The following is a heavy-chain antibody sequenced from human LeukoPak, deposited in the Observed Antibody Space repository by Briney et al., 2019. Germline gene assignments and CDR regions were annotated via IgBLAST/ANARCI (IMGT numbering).Heavy chain of an antibody. V-gene: IGHV4-34*01. D-gene: IGHD3-9*01. CDR1: GGSFSGYY. J-gene: IGHJ6*03. Sequence: SETLSLTCAVYGGSFSGYYWSWIRQPPGKGLEWIGEINHSGSTNYNPSLKSRVTMSVDTSKNQFSLKLSSVTAADTAVYYCARVYYDILTGYQYYYYMDVWGKGTTVTISS. CDR2: INHSGST. CDR3: ARVYYDILTGYQYYYYMDV.